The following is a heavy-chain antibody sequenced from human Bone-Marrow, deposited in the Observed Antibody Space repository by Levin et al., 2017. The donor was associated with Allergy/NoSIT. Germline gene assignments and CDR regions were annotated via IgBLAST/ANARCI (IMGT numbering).Heavy chain of an antibody. CDR2: IYHSGST. CDR3: VRSYYDYIWGSYRYTRAFDGYFDL. V-gene: IGHV4-30-4*01. CDR1: GGSINSDNYY. Sequence: SETLSLTCSVSGGSINSDNYYWSWIRQPPGKGLEWIGYIYHSGSTHYNPSLKSRLTISMDMSKNQFFLKLTSLAAADTAVYYCVRSYYDYIWGSYRYTRAFDGYFDLWGRGTLVTVSS. D-gene: IGHD3-16*02. J-gene: IGHJ2*01.